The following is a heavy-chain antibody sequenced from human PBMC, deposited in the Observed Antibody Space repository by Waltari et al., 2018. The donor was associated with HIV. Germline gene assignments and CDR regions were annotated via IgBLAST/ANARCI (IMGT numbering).Heavy chain of an antibody. Sequence: QVHLEEMGPGLVKPSETLSLTCIVSGGSIGSFYLYWIRQTPGKGLKWIGYVYSTGTTKYSPSMQGRATMSVDTSKNQFSLHLTSVSDADTAVYFCARGSVLVGLEYWGQGVLVTVSS. J-gene: IGHJ4*02. V-gene: IGHV4-59*01. CDR2: VYSTGTT. D-gene: IGHD1-26*01. CDR1: GGSIGSFY. CDR3: ARGSVLVGLEY.